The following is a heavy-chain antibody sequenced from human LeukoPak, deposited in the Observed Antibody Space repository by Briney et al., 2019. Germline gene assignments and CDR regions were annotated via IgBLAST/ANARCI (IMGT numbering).Heavy chain of an antibody. D-gene: IGHD3-10*01. Sequence: GGSLRLSCAASGLTLSRYAMHGVRQAPGKGLEWVAVITYDGSNKYYADSVKGRFTISRDNSKNTLYLQMNSLRAEDTAVYYCATSRAVLLWFGELYWGQGTLVTVSS. J-gene: IGHJ4*02. CDR2: ITYDGSNK. V-gene: IGHV3-30*04. CDR3: ATSRAVLLWFGELY. CDR1: GLTLSRYA.